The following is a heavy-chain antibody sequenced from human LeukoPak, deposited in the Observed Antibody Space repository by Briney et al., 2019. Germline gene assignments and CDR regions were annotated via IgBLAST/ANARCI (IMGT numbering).Heavy chain of an antibody. CDR1: GGSISSYY. D-gene: IGHD2-2*02. CDR2: IYYSGST. J-gene: IGHJ4*02. CDR3: ARSPYQLLYGPPAN. Sequence: SETLSLTCTVSGGSISSYYWSWIRQPPGKGLEWIGYIYYSGSTNYNPSLRSRVTISVDTSKNQFSLKLSSVTAADTAVYYCARSPYQLLYGPPANWGQGTLVTVSS. V-gene: IGHV4-59*01.